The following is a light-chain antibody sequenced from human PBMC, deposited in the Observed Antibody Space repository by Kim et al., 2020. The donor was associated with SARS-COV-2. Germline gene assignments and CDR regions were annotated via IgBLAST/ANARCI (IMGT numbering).Light chain of an antibody. CDR1: QSIRSY. V-gene: IGKV1-39*01. CDR2: AAS. CDR3: QQTFSIPYT. Sequence: DIQMTQSPSSLSASVGDRVTITCRASQSIRSYLNWYQQKPGNSPKALIYAASSLQSGVPSRFSGSGSGTDFTLTITSLQPEDWGIYYCQQTFSIPYTFGQGTKLEI. J-gene: IGKJ2*01.